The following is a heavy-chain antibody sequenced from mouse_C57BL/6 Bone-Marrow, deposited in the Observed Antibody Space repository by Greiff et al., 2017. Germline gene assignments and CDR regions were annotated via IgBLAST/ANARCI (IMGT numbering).Heavy chain of an antibody. CDR2: IDPENGDT. Sequence: EVQLQESGAELVRPGASVKLSCTASGFNIKDDYMHWVKQRPEQGLEWIGWIDPENGDTEYASKFQGKATITADTSSNTAYLQLSSLTSEDTAVYYCTTLRAMDYWGQGTSVTVSS. CDR3: TTLRAMDY. D-gene: IGHD1-1*01. V-gene: IGHV14-4*01. CDR1: GFNIKDDY. J-gene: IGHJ4*01.